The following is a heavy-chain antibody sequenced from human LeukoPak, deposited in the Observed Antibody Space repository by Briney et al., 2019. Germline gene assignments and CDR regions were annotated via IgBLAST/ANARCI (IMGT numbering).Heavy chain of an antibody. J-gene: IGHJ4*02. Sequence: PGGSLRLSCAASGSTFSNAWMSWVRQAPGKGLEWVGRIKSKTDGGTPDYAAPVKGRFTISRDDSKTTLYLQMNSLQTEDTAVYYCTTNYYGSGSRDYWGQGTLVTVSS. CDR2: IKSKTDGGTP. D-gene: IGHD3-10*01. CDR3: TTNYYGSGSRDY. V-gene: IGHV3-15*01. CDR1: GSTFSNAW.